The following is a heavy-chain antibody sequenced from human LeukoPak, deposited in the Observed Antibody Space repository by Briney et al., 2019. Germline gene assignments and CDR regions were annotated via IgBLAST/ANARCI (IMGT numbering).Heavy chain of an antibody. D-gene: IGHD5-12*01. V-gene: IGHV1-2*02. Sequence: EASVKVSCKASGYTFTGYYMHWVRQAPGQGLEWMGWINPNSGGTNYAQKVQGRVTMTRDTSISTAYMELSSLRSGDTAVYYCARARSSDDLGSYYYDYWGQGTLVTVSS. CDR2: INPNSGGT. J-gene: IGHJ4*02. CDR1: GYTFTGYY. CDR3: ARARSSDDLGSYYYDY.